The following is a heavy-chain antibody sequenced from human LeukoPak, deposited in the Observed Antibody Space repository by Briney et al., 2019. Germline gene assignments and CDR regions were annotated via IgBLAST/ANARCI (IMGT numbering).Heavy chain of an antibody. CDR2: IYTSGST. D-gene: IGHD3-22*01. Sequence: SQTLSLTCTVSGGSISSGSYYWSWIRQPAGKGLEWIGRIYTSGSTNYNPSLKSRVTISVDTSKNQFSLKLSSVTAADTAVYYCARDQSPFYDSSGYYYVWGQGTLVTVSS. CDR3: ARDQSPFYDSSGYYYV. CDR1: GGSISSGSYY. J-gene: IGHJ4*02. V-gene: IGHV4-61*02.